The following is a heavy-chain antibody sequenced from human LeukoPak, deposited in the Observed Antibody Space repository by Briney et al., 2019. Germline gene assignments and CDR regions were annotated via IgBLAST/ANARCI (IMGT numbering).Heavy chain of an antibody. D-gene: IGHD1-26*01. CDR3: ARGLDRDPKGAFDY. V-gene: IGHV4-39*07. J-gene: IGHJ4*02. Sequence: SETLSLTCTVSGGSISSSSYHWSWIRQSPGKGLQWIGSRYYSGSTYYTPSLKSRITISVDMSKNQFSLRLSSVTAADTAVYYCARGLDRDPKGAFDYWGQGTLVTVSS. CDR2: RYYSGST. CDR1: GGSISSSSYH.